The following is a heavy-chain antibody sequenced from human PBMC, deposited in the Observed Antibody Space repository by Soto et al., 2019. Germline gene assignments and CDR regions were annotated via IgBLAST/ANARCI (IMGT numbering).Heavy chain of an antibody. D-gene: IGHD4-4*01. J-gene: IGHJ6*04. CDR3: ARDDYSIGMDV. V-gene: IGHV4-59*01. CDR1: GGSISSYY. Sequence: NPSETLSLTCTVSGGSISSYYWSWIRQPPGKGLEWIGYIYYSGSTNYNPSLKSRVTISVDTSKNQFSLKLSSVTSADTAVYYCARDDYSIGMDVWGKGTTVTVSS. CDR2: IYYSGST.